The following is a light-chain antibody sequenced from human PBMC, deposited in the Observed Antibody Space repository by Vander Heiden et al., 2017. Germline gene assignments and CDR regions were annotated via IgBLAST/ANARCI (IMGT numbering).Light chain of an antibody. CDR1: QDITNY. CDR2: DAS. V-gene: IGKV1-33*01. CDR3: QQYNTLPLT. Sequence: DIQMTQSPSSLSASVGDRVTITCQASQDITNYLNWYQQKPGKAPKLLIYDASGLEAGVPSRFSGSGSGTDFTFAISSLQPEDIATYYCQQYNTLPLTFGEGTKVEIK. J-gene: IGKJ4*01.